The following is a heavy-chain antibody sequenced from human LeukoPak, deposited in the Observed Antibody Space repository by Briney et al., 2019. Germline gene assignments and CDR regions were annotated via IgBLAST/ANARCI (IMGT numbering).Heavy chain of an antibody. V-gene: IGHV3-11*01. CDR3: ARGLSGYTAMGAY. D-gene: IGHD5-18*01. Sequence: GGSLRLSCAASGFTFSDYYMSWIRQAPGKGLEWVSYISSSGSTIYYADSVEGRFTISRDNAKTSLYLRMDSLRAEDTAVYYCARGLSGYTAMGAYWGLGTLVTVSS. CDR2: ISSSGSTI. J-gene: IGHJ4*02. CDR1: GFTFSDYY.